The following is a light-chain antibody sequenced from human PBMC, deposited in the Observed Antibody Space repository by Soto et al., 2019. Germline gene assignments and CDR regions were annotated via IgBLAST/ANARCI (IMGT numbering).Light chain of an antibody. CDR3: QQRSNWPPSIT. J-gene: IGKJ5*01. V-gene: IGKV3-11*01. CDR2: DAS. Sequence: EVVLTQSPATLSLSPGERATLSCRASQSVGNFLAWYQQKPGQAPRLLIYDASNRATGIPARFSGSGSGTDFTLTISSLQSEDFAVYYCQQRSNWPPSITFGQGTRLEIK. CDR1: QSVGNF.